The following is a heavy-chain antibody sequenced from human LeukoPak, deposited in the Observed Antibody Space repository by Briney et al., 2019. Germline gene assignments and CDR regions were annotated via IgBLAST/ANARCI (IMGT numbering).Heavy chain of an antibody. CDR1: GFTVSSNY. J-gene: IGHJ4*02. D-gene: IGHD6-19*01. Sequence: GGSLRLSCAASGFTVSSNYMGWVRQAPGKGLEWVSVIYSGGDTYYADSVKGRFTISRDNSKNMIYLEMSSLKTEDTAVYYCAKERNLEIAVAGTIFDYWGQGTLVTVSS. V-gene: IGHV3-66*01. CDR2: IYSGGDT. CDR3: AKERNLEIAVAGTIFDY.